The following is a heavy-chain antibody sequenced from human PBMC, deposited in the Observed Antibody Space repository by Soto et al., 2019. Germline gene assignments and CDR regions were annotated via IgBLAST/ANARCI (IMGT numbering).Heavy chain of an antibody. CDR2: ISGTGATT. CDR3: AKQTITAGMKYFDP. V-gene: IGHV3-23*01. J-gene: IGHJ5*02. CDR1: GFTFSTSA. D-gene: IGHD1-20*01. Sequence: EVQLLESGGGLVQPGGSLTLSCAASGFTFSTSAMSWVRQAPGKGLEWVSAISGTGATTLYADSVEGRFSISRDNFRNMLYLQMNSLRLEDTAVYYCAKQTITAGMKYFDPWGQGALVSVSS.